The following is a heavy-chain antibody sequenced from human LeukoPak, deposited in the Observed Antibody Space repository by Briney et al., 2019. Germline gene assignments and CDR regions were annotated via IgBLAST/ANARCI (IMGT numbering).Heavy chain of an antibody. D-gene: IGHD3-10*01. J-gene: IGHJ4*02. CDR1: GYTFTCYY. Sequence: ASVKVSCKASGYTFTCYYMHLVRQAPGQGLEWMGWSNPNSGGTNYSQKFQGRVTMTRYTSITTAYMALNSLTSDDTAIYYCARDTPNLRIWVDELYLWRQGTLVTVSS. CDR2: SNPNSGGT. V-gene: IGHV1-2*02. CDR3: ARDTPNLRIWVDELYL.